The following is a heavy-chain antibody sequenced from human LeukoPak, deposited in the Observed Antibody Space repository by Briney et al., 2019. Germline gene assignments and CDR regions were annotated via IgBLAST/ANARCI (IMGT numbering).Heavy chain of an antibody. Sequence: KSSETLSLTCTVSGGSVSSGSYYWSWIRQPPGRGLEWIAYIHYSGSAAYNPSLKSRVTISRDMSTNQFSLKMTSVTAADTAVYFCARDMGAPDYRSYSVDYWGQGTLVTVSS. CDR3: ARDMGAPDYRSYSVDY. D-gene: IGHD4-11*01. CDR2: IHYSGSA. J-gene: IGHJ4*02. V-gene: IGHV4-61*01. CDR1: GGSVSSGSYY.